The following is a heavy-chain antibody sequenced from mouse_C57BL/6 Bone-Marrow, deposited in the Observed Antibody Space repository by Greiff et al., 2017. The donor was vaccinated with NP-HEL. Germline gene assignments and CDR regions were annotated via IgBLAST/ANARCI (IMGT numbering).Heavy chain of an antibody. Sequence: QVQLKQPGAELVRPGTSVKLSCKASGYTFTSYWMHWVKQRPGQGLEWIGVIDPSDSYTNYNQKFKGKATLTVDTSSSTAYMQLSSLTSEDSAVYYCARAPHYYGSSYDYWGQGTTLTVSS. J-gene: IGHJ2*01. V-gene: IGHV1-59*01. CDR3: ARAPHYYGSSYDY. D-gene: IGHD1-1*01. CDR1: GYTFTSYW. CDR2: IDPSDSYT.